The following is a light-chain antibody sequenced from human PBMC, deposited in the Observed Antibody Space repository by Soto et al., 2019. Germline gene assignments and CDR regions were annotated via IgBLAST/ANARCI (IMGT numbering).Light chain of an antibody. Sequence: DIQMTQSPSTLSASVGDRFTITCRASQTISMWLAWYQQKPGRAPKLLIYDASTLESGVPSRFSGSGSETEFTLTISRLQPDDFATYFCHSRAFGQGTRLEI. CDR2: DAS. CDR1: QTISMW. V-gene: IGKV1-5*01. CDR3: HSRA. J-gene: IGKJ5*01.